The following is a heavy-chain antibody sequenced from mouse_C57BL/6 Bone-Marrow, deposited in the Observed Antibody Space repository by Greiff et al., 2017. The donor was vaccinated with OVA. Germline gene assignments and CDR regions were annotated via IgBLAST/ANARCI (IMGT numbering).Heavy chain of an antibody. CDR2: IDPSDSYT. J-gene: IGHJ2*01. CDR1: GYTFTSYW. Sequence: QVQLQQPGAELVRPGTSVKLSCKASGYTFTSYWMHWVKQRPGQGLEWIGVIDPSDSYTNYNQKFKGKATLTVDTSSSTAYMQLSSLTSEDSAVYYCAREGNYYEGYWGQGTTLTVSS. CDR3: AREGNYYEGY. D-gene: IGHD1-1*01. V-gene: IGHV1-59*01.